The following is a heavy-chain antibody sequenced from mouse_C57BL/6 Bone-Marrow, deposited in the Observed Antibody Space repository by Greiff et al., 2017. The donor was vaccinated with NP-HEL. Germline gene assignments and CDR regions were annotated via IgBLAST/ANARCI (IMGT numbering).Heavy chain of an antibody. V-gene: IGHV1-69*01. CDR3: ARGKTARSYFDY. D-gene: IGHD3-2*01. CDR2: IDPSDSYT. Sequence: QVQLQQPGAELVMPGASVKLSCKASGYTFTSYWMHWVKQRPGQGLAWIGEIDPSDSYTNYNQKFKGKSTLTVDKSSSTAYMQLSSLTSEDSAVYYCARGKTARSYFDYWGQGTTLTVSS. CDR1: GYTFTSYW. J-gene: IGHJ2*01.